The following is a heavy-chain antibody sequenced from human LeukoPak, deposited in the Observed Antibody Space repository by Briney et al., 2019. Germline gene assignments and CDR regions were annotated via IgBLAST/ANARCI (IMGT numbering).Heavy chain of an antibody. J-gene: IGHJ6*04. CDR1: GFTFDDYA. V-gene: IGHV3-9*01. CDR2: ISWNSGNI. CDR3: AELGITMIGGV. Sequence: GGSLRLSCAASGFTFDDYAMHWVRQAPGKGLEWVSGISWNSGNIGYADSVKGRFTISRDNAKNSLYLQMNSLRAEDTAVYYCAELGITMIGGVWGKGTTVTISS. D-gene: IGHD3-10*02.